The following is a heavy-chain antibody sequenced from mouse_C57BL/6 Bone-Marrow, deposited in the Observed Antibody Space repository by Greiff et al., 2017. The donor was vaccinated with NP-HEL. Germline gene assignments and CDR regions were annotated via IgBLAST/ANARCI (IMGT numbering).Heavy chain of an antibody. Sequence: EVQLQQSGPGLVKPSQSLSLTCSVTGYSITSGYYWNWIRQFPGNKLEWMGYIKYDGSNNYNTSLKNRISITRDTSKNQFFLKLNSVTTEDTATYYCARETYYSNYVGFAYWGQGTLVTVSA. D-gene: IGHD2-5*01. CDR2: IKYDGSN. J-gene: IGHJ3*01. CDR3: ARETYYSNYVGFAY. V-gene: IGHV3-6*01. CDR1: GYSITSGYY.